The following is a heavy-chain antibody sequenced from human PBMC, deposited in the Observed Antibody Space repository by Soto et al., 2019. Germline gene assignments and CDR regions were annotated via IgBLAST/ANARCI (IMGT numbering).Heavy chain of an antibody. V-gene: IGHV3-15*07. J-gene: IGHJ4*01. D-gene: IGHD3-9*01. CDR1: GFTFSNAW. CDR3: TIFSYFTIVIIRFYY. Sequence: PGGSPRLSCAASGFTFSNAWINWFRQAPGKGLEWVGCIKSKTDGGTTDFAAPVKGRFAISRDDSKNMVYLQMNSLKTEDTAVYYCTIFSYFTIVIIRFYYCGHGTLVIVSS. CDR2: IKSKTDGGTT.